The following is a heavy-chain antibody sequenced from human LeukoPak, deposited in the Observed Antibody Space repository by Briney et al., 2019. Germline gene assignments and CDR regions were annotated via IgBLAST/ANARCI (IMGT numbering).Heavy chain of an antibody. CDR3: AIGYCASFTCYSRFDP. Sequence: GGSLRLSCAASGFTFSSYAMSWVRQAPGKGLEWVSAISGSGGTTYYADSVKGRFTISRDNYKNKLFLQMNSLRAEDTALYYCAIGYCASFTCYSRFDPWGQGTLVTVSS. D-gene: IGHD2-21*02. CDR2: ISGSGGTT. V-gene: IGHV3-23*01. J-gene: IGHJ5*02. CDR1: GFTFSSYA.